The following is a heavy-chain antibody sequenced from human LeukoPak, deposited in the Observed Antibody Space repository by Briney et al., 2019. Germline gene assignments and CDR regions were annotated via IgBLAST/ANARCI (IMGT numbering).Heavy chain of an antibody. J-gene: IGHJ6*02. CDR1: EFTFSNYA. V-gene: IGHV3-33*01. D-gene: IGHD2-2*01. CDR2: IWYDGSNQ. Sequence: GRSLRLSCAASEFTFSNYAMHWVRQAPGKGLEWVAFIWYDGSNQYPADSVKGRFTISRDNTKLYLQMNSLRAEDTAVYYCARGFCTNTNCFVDSPLDVWGQGTTVTVSS. CDR3: ARGFCTNTNCFVDSPLDV.